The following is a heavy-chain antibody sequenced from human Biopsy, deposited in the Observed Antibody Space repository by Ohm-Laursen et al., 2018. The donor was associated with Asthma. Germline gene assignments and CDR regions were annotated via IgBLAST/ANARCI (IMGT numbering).Heavy chain of an antibody. V-gene: IGHV1-69*13. CDR2: INSVLGTT. J-gene: IGHJ4*02. CDR3: ARKAGSCISRTCYSLDF. D-gene: IGHD2-2*01. CDR1: GGTFNTYV. Sequence: ASVTVSCKSLGGTFNTYVIGWVRQAPGQGLEWMGGINSVLGTTTYPQKFQDRVTITADDSTSTVYMELSSLRSEDTAVYYCARKAGSCISRTCYSLDFWGQGTLVTVSS.